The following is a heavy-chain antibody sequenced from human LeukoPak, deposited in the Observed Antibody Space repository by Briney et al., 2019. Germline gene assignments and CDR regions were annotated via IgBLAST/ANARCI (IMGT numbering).Heavy chain of an antibody. V-gene: IGHV4-4*09. J-gene: IGHJ4*02. CDR2: IYCSGSA. CDR3: VVSPNQDFFDY. CDR1: GVSINGHY. Sequence: SETLSLTCTVSGVSINGHYLNSIRQPPGKGLEWIGFIYCSGSAIYNPTLMSRGPMSVDTSKSQFSLKLCSVTAADTAVYYCVVSPNQDFFDYWGQGALVTVSS.